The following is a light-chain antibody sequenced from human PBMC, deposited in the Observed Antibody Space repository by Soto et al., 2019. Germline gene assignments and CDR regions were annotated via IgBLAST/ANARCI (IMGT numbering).Light chain of an antibody. Sequence: DIQLTQSPSFLSASVGDRVTITCRASQAIISDLAWYQQKPGKVPKLLIYGAFTLQSGVPSRFSGSKSGPEFTLTISSLQPEDFATYYCQQLNTYPLTFGGGTRVEIK. CDR2: GAF. CDR1: QAIISD. CDR3: QQLNTYPLT. V-gene: IGKV1-9*01. J-gene: IGKJ4*01.